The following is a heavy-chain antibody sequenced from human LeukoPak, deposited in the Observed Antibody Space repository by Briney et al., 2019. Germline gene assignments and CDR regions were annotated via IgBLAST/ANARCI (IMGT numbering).Heavy chain of an antibody. Sequence: GGSLRLFCAASGFPFSSYAISWVRQAPGKGLEWVSAISGSGGSTYYADSVKGRCTISRDNSKSTLYLHMNSLRAEDTAVYYCALLAYCSGGICYATDFLGYVQHWGQGTLVTVSS. D-gene: IGHD2-15*01. V-gene: IGHV3-23*01. CDR1: GFPFSSYA. CDR3: ALLAYCSGGICYATDFLGYVQH. CDR2: ISGSGGST. J-gene: IGHJ1*01.